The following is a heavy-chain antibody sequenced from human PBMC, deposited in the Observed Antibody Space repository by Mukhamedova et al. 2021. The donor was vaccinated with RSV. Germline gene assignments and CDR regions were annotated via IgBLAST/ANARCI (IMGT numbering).Heavy chain of an antibody. CDR3: ARGDWGLRAFDA. CDR2: SETT. V-gene: IGHV4-4*02. D-gene: IGHD7-27*01. J-gene: IGHJ3*01. Sequence: SETTDYNPSLMSRVTISIDKSKNQFSLNVSSVTAADTAVYYCARGDWGLRAFDALGRGTMVIVSS.